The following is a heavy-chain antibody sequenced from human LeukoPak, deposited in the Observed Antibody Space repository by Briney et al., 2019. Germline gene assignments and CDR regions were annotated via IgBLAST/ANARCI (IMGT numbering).Heavy chain of an antibody. CDR2: IIPIFGTA. Sequence: SVKVSCKASGGTFSSFAISWVRQAPGQGLEWMGGIIPIFGTANYAQKFQGRVTITADESTSTAYMELSSLRSEDTAVYYCARAYNGYDSSGYYLDYWGQGTLVTVSS. D-gene: IGHD3-22*01. V-gene: IGHV1-69*13. CDR1: GGTFSSFA. CDR3: ARAYNGYDSSGYYLDY. J-gene: IGHJ4*02.